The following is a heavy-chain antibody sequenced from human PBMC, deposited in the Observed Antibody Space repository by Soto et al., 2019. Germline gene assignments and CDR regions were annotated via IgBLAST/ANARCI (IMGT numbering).Heavy chain of an antibody. Sequence: SETLSLTCAVYGGSFSGYYWSWIRQPPGKGLEWIGEINHSGSTNYNPSLKSGVTISVNTSKNQFSLKLASVTAADTAVYYCARDSLVYYMDVWGKGTTVTISS. CDR1: GGSFSGYY. CDR3: ARDSLVYYMDV. V-gene: IGHV4-34*01. CDR2: INHSGST. J-gene: IGHJ6*03. D-gene: IGHD2-8*02.